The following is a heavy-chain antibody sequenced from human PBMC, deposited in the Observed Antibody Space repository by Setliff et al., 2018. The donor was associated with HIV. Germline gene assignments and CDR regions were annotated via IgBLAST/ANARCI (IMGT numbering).Heavy chain of an antibody. CDR1: GYTFTGYF. D-gene: IGHD1-26*01. CDR3: ASAGDPGSPPLDY. J-gene: IGHJ4*02. CDR2: IDPKSGGT. V-gene: IGHV1-2*02. Sequence: ASVKVSCKTSGYTFTGYFIHWVRQAPGQGLEWMGWIDPKSGGTKFAQKFQGRVTMIRDTSISTAYVEVIRLRSDDTAVYFCASAGDPGSPPLDYWGQGTLVTVS.